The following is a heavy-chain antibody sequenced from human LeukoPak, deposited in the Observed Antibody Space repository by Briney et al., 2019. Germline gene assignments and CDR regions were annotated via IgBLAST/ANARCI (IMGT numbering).Heavy chain of an antibody. CDR1: GFTFSSYA. Sequence: GGSLRLSCAASGFTFSSYAMSWVRQAPGKGLEWVSAVSGSGGSTYYADSVKGRFTISRDNSKNTLYLQMNSLRAEDTAVYYCAKEGLALRYCSSTSCYADWYFDLWGRGTLVTVSS. J-gene: IGHJ2*01. D-gene: IGHD2-2*01. V-gene: IGHV3-23*01. CDR3: AKEGLALRYCSSTSCYADWYFDL. CDR2: VSGSGGST.